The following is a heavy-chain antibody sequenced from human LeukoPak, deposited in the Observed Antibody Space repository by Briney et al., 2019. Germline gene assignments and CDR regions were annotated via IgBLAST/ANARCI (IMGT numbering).Heavy chain of an antibody. D-gene: IGHD6-6*01. V-gene: IGHV4-59*01. CDR2: IYYSGST. Sequence: SETLSLTCTASGCSFSSYYWSWIRQPPGKGLEWIAYIYYSGSTNYNPSLKSRVTISVDTSKNQFSLKLSSVTAADTAVYYCARAERIAARSGYNWFDPLGQGTLVTVSS. CDR1: GCSFSSYY. J-gene: IGHJ5*02. CDR3: ARAERIAARSGYNWFDP.